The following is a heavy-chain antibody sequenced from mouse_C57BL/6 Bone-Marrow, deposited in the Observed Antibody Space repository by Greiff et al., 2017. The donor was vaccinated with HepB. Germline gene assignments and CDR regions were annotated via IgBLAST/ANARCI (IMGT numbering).Heavy chain of an antibody. J-gene: IGHJ4*01. CDR3: ASHIYYYGPSWDYYAMDY. V-gene: IGHV1-82*01. CDR1: GYAFSSSW. CDR2: IYPGDGDT. D-gene: IGHD1-1*01. Sequence: QVQLQQSGPELVKPGASVKISCKASGYAFSSSWMNWVKQRPGKGLEWIGRIYPGDGDTNYNGKFKGKATLTADKSSSTAYMQLSSLTSEDSAVYFCASHIYYYGPSWDYYAMDYWGQGTSVTVSS.